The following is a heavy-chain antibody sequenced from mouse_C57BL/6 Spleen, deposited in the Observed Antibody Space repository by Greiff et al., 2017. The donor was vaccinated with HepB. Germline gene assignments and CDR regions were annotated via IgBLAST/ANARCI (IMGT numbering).Heavy chain of an antibody. V-gene: IGHV1-76*01. CDR2: IYPGSGNT. Sequence: QVQLQQSGAELVRPGASVKLSCKASGYTFTDYYINWVKQRPGQGLEWIARIYPGSGNTYYNEKFKGKATLTAEKSSSTAYMQLSSLTSEDSAVYFCARGKYYYDYDRAMDYWGQGTSVTVSS. CDR1: GYTFTDYY. CDR3: ARGKYYYDYDRAMDY. D-gene: IGHD2-4*01. J-gene: IGHJ4*01.